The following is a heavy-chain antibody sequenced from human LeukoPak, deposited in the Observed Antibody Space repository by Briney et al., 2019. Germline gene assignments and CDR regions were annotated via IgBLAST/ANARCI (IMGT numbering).Heavy chain of an antibody. CDR2: IYYSGST. Sequence: SETLSLTCTVSGGSISSSSYYWGWIRQPPGKGLEWIGSIYYSGSTYYNPSLKSRVTISVDTSKNQFSLKLSSVTAADTAVYYCARIPYSSGGHFDYWGQGTLVTVSS. V-gene: IGHV4-39*01. D-gene: IGHD6-19*01. CDR1: GGSISSSSYY. J-gene: IGHJ4*02. CDR3: ARIPYSSGGHFDY.